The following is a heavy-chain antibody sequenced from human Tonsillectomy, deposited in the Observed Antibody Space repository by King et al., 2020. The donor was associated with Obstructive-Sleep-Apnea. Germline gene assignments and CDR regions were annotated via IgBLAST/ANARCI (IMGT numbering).Heavy chain of an antibody. CDR2: IYYSGST. CDR3: ARRYSGSYFLNY. CDR1: VGSISSSSYY. D-gene: IGHD1-26*01. Sequence: QLQESGPGLVKPSETLSLICTVSVGSISSSSYYWGWIRQPPGKVLEGIGRIYYSGSTYYNPSLKSRVTISVDTSKNKFSLKLSSVTAADTAVYYCARRYSGSYFLNYWGQGTLVTVSS. V-gene: IGHV4-39*07. J-gene: IGHJ4*02.